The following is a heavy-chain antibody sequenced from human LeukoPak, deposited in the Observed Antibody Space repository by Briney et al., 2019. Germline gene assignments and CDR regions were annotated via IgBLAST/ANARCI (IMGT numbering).Heavy chain of an antibody. CDR3: ARERPNSSSWYARWFDP. CDR2: ISAYNGNT. Sequence: GASVKVSCKASGYTFSTYGISWVRQAPGQGLEWMGWISAYNGNTNYAQKLQGRVTMTTDTSTSTAYMELSRLKSDDTAVYYCARERPNSSSWYARWFDPWGQGTLVTVSS. CDR1: GYTFSTYG. D-gene: IGHD6-13*01. V-gene: IGHV1-18*01. J-gene: IGHJ5*02.